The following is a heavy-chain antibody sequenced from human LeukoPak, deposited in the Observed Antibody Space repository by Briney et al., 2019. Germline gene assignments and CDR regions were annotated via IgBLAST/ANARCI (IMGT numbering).Heavy chain of an antibody. CDR3: ARESGTAPFYYYYGMDV. CDR2: ISASGGST. CDR1: GFTFSSSA. Sequence: GGSLRLSCAASGFTFSSSAMSWVRQVPGKGLEWVSGISASGGSTYYADSVRGRFTISRDNSKNTLYVQMNSLRDEDTAVYYCARESGTAPFYYYYGMDVWGQGTTVTVSS. D-gene: IGHD5-18*01. J-gene: IGHJ6*02. V-gene: IGHV3-23*01.